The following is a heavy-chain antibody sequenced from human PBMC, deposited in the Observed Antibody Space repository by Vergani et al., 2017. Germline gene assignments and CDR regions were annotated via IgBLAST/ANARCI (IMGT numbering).Heavy chain of an antibody. CDR3: ARENXIAAAGYYYYYMDV. D-gene: IGHD6-13*01. CDR2: IWYDGSNK. Sequence: QVQLVESGGGVVQPGRSLILSCAASGFTFSSYGMHWVRQAPGKGLEWVAVIWYDGSNKYYADSVKGRFTISRDNSKNTLYLQMNSLRAEDTAVYYCARENXIAAAGYYYYYMDVWGKGTTVTVSS. CDR1: GFTFSSYG. J-gene: IGHJ6*03. V-gene: IGHV3-33*01.